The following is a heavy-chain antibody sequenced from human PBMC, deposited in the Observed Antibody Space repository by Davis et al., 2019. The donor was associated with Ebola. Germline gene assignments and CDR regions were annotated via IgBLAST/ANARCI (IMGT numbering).Heavy chain of an antibody. Sequence: AGSLRLSCAASGFTFSSYAMSWVRQAPGKGLEWVSAISGSGGSTYYEDSVKGRFTISRDNSKKTMYLQMNSLRGEDTAVYYCARSGLSFGVVKYHYGMDAWGKGTTVTVSS. CDR1: GFTFSSYA. CDR2: ISGSGGST. J-gene: IGHJ6*04. D-gene: IGHD3-3*01. CDR3: ARSGLSFGVVKYHYGMDA. V-gene: IGHV3-23*01.